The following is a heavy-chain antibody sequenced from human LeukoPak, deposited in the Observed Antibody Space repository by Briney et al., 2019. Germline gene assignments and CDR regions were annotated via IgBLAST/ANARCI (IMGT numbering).Heavy chain of an antibody. J-gene: IGHJ4*02. CDR1: GGSFSGYY. Sequence: SETLSLTCAVYGGSFSGYYWSWIRQPPGKGLEWIGEINHSGSTNYNPSLKSRVTISVDTPKNQFSLKLSSVTAADTAVYYCARRPLRGYSYGYSFDYWGQGTLVTVSS. D-gene: IGHD5-18*01. V-gene: IGHV4-34*01. CDR3: ARRPLRGYSYGYSFDY. CDR2: INHSGST.